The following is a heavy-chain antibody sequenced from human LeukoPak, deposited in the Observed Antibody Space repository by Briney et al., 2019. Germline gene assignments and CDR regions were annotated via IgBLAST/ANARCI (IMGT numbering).Heavy chain of an antibody. CDR3: ARLTRLSTSPDRYYLDY. V-gene: IGHV4-4*09. CDR2: IYTSGGT. D-gene: IGHD6-6*01. Sequence: SETLSLTCTVSGDSISSYYWSRIRQPPGKGLEWIGYIYTSGGTNYIPSLKGRVTISIDTSKNQFSLKLSSVTAADSAVYYCARLTRLSTSPDRYYLDYWGQGTLVTVSS. J-gene: IGHJ4*02. CDR1: GDSISSYY.